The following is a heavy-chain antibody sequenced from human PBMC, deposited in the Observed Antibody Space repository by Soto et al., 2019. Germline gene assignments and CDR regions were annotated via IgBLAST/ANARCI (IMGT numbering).Heavy chain of an antibody. D-gene: IGHD3-22*01. CDR2: ISGSGSTI. CDR1: GFTFSSYA. V-gene: IGHV3-23*01. CDR3: AKVFYYYGSSGYYYFDY. Sequence: GGSLRLSCAASGFTFSSYAVSWVRQAPGKGPEWISSISGSGSTIYYADSVKGRFTISRDNSKNTLYLQMSSLRAEDTAVYYCAKVFYYYGSSGYYYFDYWGQGTLVTVSS. J-gene: IGHJ4*02.